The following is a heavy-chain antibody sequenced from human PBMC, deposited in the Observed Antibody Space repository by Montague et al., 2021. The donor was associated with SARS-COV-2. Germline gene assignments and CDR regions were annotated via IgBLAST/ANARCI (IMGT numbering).Heavy chain of an antibody. CDR1: GGSISSSRYS. D-gene: IGHD2-2*01. V-gene: IGHV4-39*01. CDR3: AGHLGDWFIVVGPSWFDP. CDR2: IYYSGCT. J-gene: IGHJ5*02. Sequence: SETLSLTCTVSGGSISSSRYSWGWIRQPPGKGLEWIGNIYYSGCTYCNPSLKSRVTISAYTSKNQFSLKLRSVTAAATAVYSCAGHLGDWFIVVGPSWFDPWGQGTLVTVSS.